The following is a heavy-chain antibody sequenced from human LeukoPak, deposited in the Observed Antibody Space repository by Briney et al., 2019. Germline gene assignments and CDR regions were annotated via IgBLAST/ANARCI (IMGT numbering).Heavy chain of an antibody. D-gene: IGHD3-3*01. Sequence: GGSLRLSCAASGNYWMHWVRHAPGQGLVWVSRIKGDGISTNYADSVKGRFTISRDIAKNTLYLQMNSLRAEDTGVYYCAKDHYWSIDYWGRGTLVTVSS. V-gene: IGHV3-74*01. CDR3: AKDHYWSIDY. J-gene: IGHJ4*02. CDR2: IKGDGIST. CDR1: GNYW.